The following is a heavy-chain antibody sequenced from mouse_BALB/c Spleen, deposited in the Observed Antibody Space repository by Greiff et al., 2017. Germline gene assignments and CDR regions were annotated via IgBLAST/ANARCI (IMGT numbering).Heavy chain of an antibody. D-gene: IGHD1-1*01. V-gene: IGHV5-9-4*01. CDR1: GFTFSSYA. Sequence: DVMLVESGGGLVKPGGSLKLSCAASGFTFSSYAMSWVRQSPEKRLEWVAEISSGGSYTYYPDTVTGRFTISRDNAKNTLYLEMSSLRSEDTAMYYCARDRRDYGSSSFAYWGQGTLVTVSA. CDR2: ISSGGSYT. J-gene: IGHJ3*01. CDR3: ARDRRDYGSSSFAY.